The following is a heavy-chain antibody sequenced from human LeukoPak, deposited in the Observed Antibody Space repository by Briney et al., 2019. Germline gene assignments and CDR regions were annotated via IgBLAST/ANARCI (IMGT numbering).Heavy chain of an antibody. V-gene: IGHV1-58*01. Sequence: ASVKVSCKASGFTFTSSAVQWMRQARGQRLEWIGWIVVGSGNTNYAQKFQERVTITRDMSTSTAYMELSSLRSEDTAVYYCAADAAYCGGDCYFTWGQGTLVTVSS. CDR2: IVVGSGNT. D-gene: IGHD2-21*02. CDR1: GFTFTSSA. CDR3: AADAAYCGGDCYFT. J-gene: IGHJ5*02.